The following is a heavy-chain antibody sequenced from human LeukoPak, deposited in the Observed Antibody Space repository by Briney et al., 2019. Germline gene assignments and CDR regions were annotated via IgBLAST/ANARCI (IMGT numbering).Heavy chain of an antibody. V-gene: IGHV4-39*01. D-gene: IGHD6-13*01. CDR2: IFYTGST. J-gene: IGHJ3*02. Sequence: SETLSLTSTVPGGSISISTYYCGWIRQPPGKGLGWTGNIFYTGSTYYHPSLKSRVTISVDTSKNQFSLKLSSVTAADTAVYYCARLGPGYSSTWSNDAFAIWGQGTVVTVSS. CDR1: GGSISISTYY. CDR3: ARLGPGYSSTWSNDAFAI.